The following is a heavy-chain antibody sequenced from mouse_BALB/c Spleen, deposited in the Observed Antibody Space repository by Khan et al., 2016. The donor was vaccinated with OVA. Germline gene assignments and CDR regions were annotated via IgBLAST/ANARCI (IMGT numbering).Heavy chain of an antibody. V-gene: IGHV5-9-3*01. D-gene: IGHD1-1*01. CDR2: ISSGGDNI. CDR3: ARHNYGPFAY. CDR1: GFTFSTYA. J-gene: IGHJ3*01. Sequence: EVELVESGGDLVKPGGSLKLSCSASGFTFSTYAMSWVRQTPEKRLEWVATISSGGDNIFYPDSVKGRFTISRDNAKNTLYLQMSRLRSEDTAIYYCARHNYGPFAYWGQGTLVTVSA.